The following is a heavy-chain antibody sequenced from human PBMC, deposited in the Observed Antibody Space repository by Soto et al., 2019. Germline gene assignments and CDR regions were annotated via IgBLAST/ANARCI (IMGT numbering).Heavy chain of an antibody. V-gene: IGHV3-30*03. CDR3: ARSRDGYSFYFYYGMDG. CDR2: ILHDGSAE. Sequence: GWSLRLSCAASGFTFTSYDMHWVRQAPGKGLEWMALILHDGSAEYYADSVKGRFTISRDNSRSTLYLQMNSLRAEDTAVYYCARSRDGYSFYFYYGMDGWGQGTTVTVSS. D-gene: IGHD4-4*01. CDR1: GFTFTSYD. J-gene: IGHJ6*02.